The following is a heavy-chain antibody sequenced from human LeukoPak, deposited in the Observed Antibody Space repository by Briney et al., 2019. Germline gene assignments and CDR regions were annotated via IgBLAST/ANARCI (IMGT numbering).Heavy chain of an antibody. V-gene: IGHV3-48*03. D-gene: IGHD6-19*01. Sequence: GGSLRLSCAASGFTFSSYEMNWVRQAPGKGLEWVSCISSSGSTIYYADSVKGRFTISRDNAKNSLYLQMNSLRAEDTAVYYCARVSGWYVFDYWGQGTLVTVSS. CDR1: GFTFSSYE. J-gene: IGHJ4*02. CDR3: ARVSGWYVFDY. CDR2: ISSSGSTI.